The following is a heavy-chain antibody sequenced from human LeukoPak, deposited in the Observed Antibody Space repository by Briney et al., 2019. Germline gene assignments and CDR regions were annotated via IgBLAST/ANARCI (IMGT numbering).Heavy chain of an antibody. CDR1: GGTFSSYA. V-gene: IGHV1-69*04. CDR2: IIPILGIA. Sequence: ASVKVSCKASGGTFSSYAISWVRQAPGQGLEWMGRIIPILGIANYAQKFQGRVTITADKSTSTAYMELSSLRSEDTAVYYCARDRLPQGVDIWGQGTMVTVSS. D-gene: IGHD5-12*01. J-gene: IGHJ3*02. CDR3: ARDRLPQGVDI.